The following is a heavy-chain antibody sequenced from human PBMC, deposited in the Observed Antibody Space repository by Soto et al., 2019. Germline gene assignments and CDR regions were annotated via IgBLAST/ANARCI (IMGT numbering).Heavy chain of an antibody. CDR2: ISGSGGST. D-gene: IGHD6-13*01. V-gene: IGHV3-23*01. J-gene: IGHJ6*03. CDR1: GFTFSSYA. Sequence: GSLRLSCAASGFTFSSYAMSWVRQAPGKGLEWVSAISGSGGSTYYADSVQGRFTISRDNSKNTLYLQMSSLRSDDTAVYYCAREAAAGPGGYYYMDVWGKGTTVTVSS. CDR3: AREAAAGPGGYYYMDV.